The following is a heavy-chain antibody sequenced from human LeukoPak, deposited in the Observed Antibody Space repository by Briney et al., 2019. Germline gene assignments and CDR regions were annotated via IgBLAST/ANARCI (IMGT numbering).Heavy chain of an antibody. D-gene: IGHD6-13*01. J-gene: IGHJ6*03. CDR2: IYSGGST. CDR3: ARAKVAAAGTWDYYYYYMDV. Sequence: GGSLRLSCAASGFTFSSYAMHWVRQAPGKGLEWVSVIYSGGSTYYADSVKGRFTISRDNSKNTLYLQMNSLRAEDTAVYYCARAKVAAAGTWDYYYYYMDVWGKGTTVTVSS. V-gene: IGHV3-53*01. CDR1: GFTFSSYA.